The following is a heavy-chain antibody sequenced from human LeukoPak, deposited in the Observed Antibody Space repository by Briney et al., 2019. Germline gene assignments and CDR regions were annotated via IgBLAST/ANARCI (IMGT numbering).Heavy chain of an antibody. D-gene: IGHD5-12*01. CDR3: AKGHSGYDYLDS. Sequence: GGSLRLSCTAPDFSFAHYAMHWVRQAPGKGLEWVPCITWNSGNMGYSDSVRGRFTVSRDNANNSLYLQLNLLRPEDTAVYYCAKGHSGYDYLDSWGQGTLVSVSS. CDR2: ITWNSGNM. V-gene: IGHV3-9*01. CDR1: DFSFAHYA. J-gene: IGHJ4*02.